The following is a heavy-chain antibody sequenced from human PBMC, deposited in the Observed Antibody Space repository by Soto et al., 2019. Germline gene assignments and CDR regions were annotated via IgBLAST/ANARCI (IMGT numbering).Heavy chain of an antibody. J-gene: IGHJ4*02. CDR2: IFYSGST. D-gene: IGHD1-26*01. V-gene: IGHV4-30-4*01. CDR3: ARAVRGSYYDS. CDR1: GGSISSGDYY. Sequence: QVQLQESGPGLVKPSQTLSLTCTVSGGSISSGDYYWSWIRQPPGKGLEWIGYIFYSGSTYYNPSRKRRLSISVDTSKTQFSLKLSSVTAADTAVYYCARAVRGSYYDSWGQGTLVTVSS.